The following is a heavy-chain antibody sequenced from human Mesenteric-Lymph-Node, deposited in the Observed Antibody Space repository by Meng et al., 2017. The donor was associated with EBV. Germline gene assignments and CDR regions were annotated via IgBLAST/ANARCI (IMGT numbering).Heavy chain of an antibody. CDR3: ARRDVDGYYNYFDP. V-gene: IGHV4-4*02. J-gene: IGHJ5*02. CDR1: GDSISSSNW. Sequence: QVQLQEPGPGLVKAAGTLPLTCAVSGDSISSSNWWNWVRQAPGKGLEWIGQISHTGTTNYNPSLKSRVTISLDMSKNQFSLTLNSVTAADTAVYYCARRDVDGYYNYFDPWGRGTLVTVSS. CDR2: ISHTGTT. D-gene: IGHD3-22*01.